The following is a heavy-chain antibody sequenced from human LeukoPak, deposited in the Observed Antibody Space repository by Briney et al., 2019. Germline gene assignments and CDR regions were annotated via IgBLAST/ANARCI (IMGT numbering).Heavy chain of an antibody. CDR1: GFTVSSNY. D-gene: IGHD3-3*01. Sequence: GGSLRLSCAASGFTVSSNYMSWVRQAPGKGLEWVSVIYSGGSTYYADSVKGRFTISRDNSKNTLYLQMNSLRAEDTAVYYCARGSYDFWSGYYTGWGQGTLVTVAS. V-gene: IGHV3-53*05. CDR3: ARGSYDFWSGYYTG. CDR2: IYSGGST. J-gene: IGHJ4*02.